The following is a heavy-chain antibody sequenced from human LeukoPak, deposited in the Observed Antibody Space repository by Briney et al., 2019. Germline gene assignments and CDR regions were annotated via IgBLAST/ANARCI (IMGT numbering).Heavy chain of an antibody. CDR3: ARYNWNTWFDP. V-gene: IGHV4-61*01. J-gene: IGHJ5*02. Sequence: SETLSLTCTVSVDSVSKDRYYWTWIRQSPGKGLEWIAYIRYSGHTNYNPSLDTRVTISLDASKNQLSLRLYSVTAADTAMYYCARYNWNTWFDPWGQGALVTVSS. CDR2: IRYSGHT. CDR1: VDSVSKDRYY. D-gene: IGHD1-1*01.